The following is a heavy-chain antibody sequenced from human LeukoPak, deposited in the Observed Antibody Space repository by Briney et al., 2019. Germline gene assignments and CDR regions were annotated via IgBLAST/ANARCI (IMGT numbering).Heavy chain of an antibody. Sequence: ASVKVSCKASGYTFTGYYMHWVRQAPGQGLEWMGWINPNSGGTNYAQKFQGRVTMTRDTSISTAYMELSRLRSDDTAVYYYAREVSWYSDAFDIWGQGTMVTVSS. J-gene: IGHJ3*02. CDR3: AREVSWYSDAFDI. CDR1: GYTFTGYY. CDR2: INPNSGGT. V-gene: IGHV1-2*02. D-gene: IGHD6-13*01.